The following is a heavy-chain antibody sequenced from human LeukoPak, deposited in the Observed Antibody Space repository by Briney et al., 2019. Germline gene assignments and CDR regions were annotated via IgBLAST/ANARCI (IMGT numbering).Heavy chain of an antibody. CDR2: INPNSGGT. D-gene: IGHD4-4*01. Sequence: GASVKVSCKASGYTFTSYYMRWVRQAPGQGLEWMGWINPNSGGTNYAQNFQDRVTMTRDTSISTAYMELSRLRSDDTAVYYCARGNDFSNSGPLLDYWGQGTLVTVSS. V-gene: IGHV1-2*02. CDR3: ARGNDFSNSGPLLDY. J-gene: IGHJ4*02. CDR1: GYTFTSYY.